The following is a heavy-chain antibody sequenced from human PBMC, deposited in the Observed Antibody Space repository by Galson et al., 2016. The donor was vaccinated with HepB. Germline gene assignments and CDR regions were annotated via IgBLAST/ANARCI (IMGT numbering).Heavy chain of an antibody. CDR2: IYPGDSDT. CDR3: ASSACSGGACYSFWYFDI. D-gene: IGHD2-15*01. V-gene: IGHV5-51*01. CDR1: GYKFTGKW. J-gene: IGHJ2*01. Sequence: QSGAEVKKPGESLKISCTTSGYKFTGKWIGWVRQKPGKGLEWMGIIYPGDSDTRYSPSFQGQVTISADKSTNTAHLQWSSLEASDTATYYCASSACSGGACYSFWYFDIWGRGTPVTVSS.